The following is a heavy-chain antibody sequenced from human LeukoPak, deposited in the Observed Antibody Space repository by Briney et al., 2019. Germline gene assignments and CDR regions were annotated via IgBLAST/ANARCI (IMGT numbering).Heavy chain of an antibody. CDR2: IYHSGST. J-gene: IGHJ3*02. D-gene: IGHD2-2*01. CDR1: GGSISSGGYS. V-gene: IGHV4-30-2*01. CDR3: ALGYCSSTSCYGAFVI. Sequence: SETLSLTCAVSGGSISSGGYSWSWIRQPPGKGLEWIGYIYHSGSTYYNPSLKSRVTISVDRSKNQFSLKLSSVTAADTAVYYCALGYCSSTSCYGAFVIWGQGTMVTVSS.